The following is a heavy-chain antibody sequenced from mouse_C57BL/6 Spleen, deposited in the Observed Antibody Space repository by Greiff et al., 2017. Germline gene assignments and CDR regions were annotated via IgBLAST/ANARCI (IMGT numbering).Heavy chain of an antibody. CDR3: ARTAPHYYAMDY. CDR1: GFTFSDYG. CDR2: ISSGSGTI. V-gene: IGHV5-17*01. J-gene: IGHJ4*01. Sequence: VQLKESGGGLVKPGGSLKLSCAASGFTFSDYGMHWVRQAPEKGLEWVAYISSGSGTIYYADTVKGRFTIARDNANTTLFLQMTSLRSEDTAMYYCARTAPHYYAMDYWGQGTSVTVSS. D-gene: IGHD3-1*01.